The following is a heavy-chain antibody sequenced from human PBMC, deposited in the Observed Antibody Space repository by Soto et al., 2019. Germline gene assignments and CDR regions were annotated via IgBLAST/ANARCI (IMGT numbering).Heavy chain of an antibody. D-gene: IGHD3-10*01. J-gene: IGHJ6*02. CDR1: GFMFGSYA. CDR2: ISGSGTDT. Sequence: EVQLLESGGGLVQPGGSLRLSCAASGFMFGSYAMSWVRQAPGKGLEWVSGISGSGTDTYYADAVKGRVTISGDNAKNTLYLQMNGLRAEDTAIYYCAKDLLSSYYYGMDAWGQGTTVTVSS. V-gene: IGHV3-23*01. CDR3: AKDLLSSYYYGMDA.